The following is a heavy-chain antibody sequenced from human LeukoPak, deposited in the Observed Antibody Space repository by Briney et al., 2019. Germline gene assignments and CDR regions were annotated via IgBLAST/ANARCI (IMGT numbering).Heavy chain of an antibody. CDR2: INPNSGGT. CDR1: GYTFTGYY. D-gene: IGHD2-15*01. Sequence: ASVKVSCKASGYTFTGYYMHWVRQAPGQGLEWMGWINPNSGGTNYAQKFQGRVTMTRDTSISTAYMELSRLRSDDTAVYYCARGGGTSCLLGYCSGGSRYWDQGTLVTVSS. V-gene: IGHV1-2*02. CDR3: ARGGGTSCLLGYCSGGSRY. J-gene: IGHJ4*02.